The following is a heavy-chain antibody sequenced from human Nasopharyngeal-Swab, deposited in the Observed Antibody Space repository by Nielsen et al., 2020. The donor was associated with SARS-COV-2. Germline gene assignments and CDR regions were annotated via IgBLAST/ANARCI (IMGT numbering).Heavy chain of an antibody. CDR2: INSNSGDT. J-gene: IGHJ4*02. D-gene: IGHD5-18*01. Sequence: VRQAPGQGLEWMGRINSNSGDTKYAQKFQGRVTMTRDTSISTADMELSGLRSDDTAVYYCARGNSYGYDYWGQGILVTVSS. CDR3: ARGNSYGYDY. V-gene: IGHV1-2*06.